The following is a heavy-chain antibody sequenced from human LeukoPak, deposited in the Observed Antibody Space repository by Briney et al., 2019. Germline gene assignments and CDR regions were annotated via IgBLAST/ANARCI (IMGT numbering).Heavy chain of an antibody. Sequence: GGSLRLSCAASGFTFRNYGMHWVRQAPGKGLEWVALISDDGNKKYFGDSVKGRFTISRDKSKNTVYLQVTSLRPEDTALYYCARHQRWACDYWGQGTLVTVSS. CDR3: ARHQRWACDY. CDR1: GFTFRNYG. J-gene: IGHJ4*02. D-gene: IGHD1-26*01. V-gene: IGHV3-30*03. CDR2: ISDDGNKK.